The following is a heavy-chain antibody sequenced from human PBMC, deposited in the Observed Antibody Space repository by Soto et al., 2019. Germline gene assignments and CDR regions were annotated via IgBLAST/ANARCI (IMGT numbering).Heavy chain of an antibody. V-gene: IGHV3-30*04. D-gene: IGHD6-6*01. Sequence: QVQLVESGGGVVQPGRSLRLSCAASGFTFRNHAMHWVRQAPGKGLEWVAVTSYDGRNKYYADSVRGRFTISRDNSKNTLYLQMNSLRAEDTAVYYCAREEYSRMFFDYWGQGTLVTVSS. CDR3: AREEYSRMFFDY. CDR2: TSYDGRNK. J-gene: IGHJ4*02. CDR1: GFTFRNHA.